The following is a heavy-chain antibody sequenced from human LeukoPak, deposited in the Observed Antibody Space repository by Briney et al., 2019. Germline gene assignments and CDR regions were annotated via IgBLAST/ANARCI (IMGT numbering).Heavy chain of an antibody. J-gene: IGHJ4*02. D-gene: IGHD1-26*01. CDR3: AREWAGYGRSSFDH. CDR1: GDTVTRHG. V-gene: IGHV1-69*13. Sequence: SVRVSCKASGDTVTRHGFAWVRQAPGQGLEWIGGIISTFGVSNYAQNFQGRLTITADESMDTLYMELSGLRSEDTAVYYCAREWAGYGRSSFDHWGQGTLVIVSS. CDR2: IISTFGVS.